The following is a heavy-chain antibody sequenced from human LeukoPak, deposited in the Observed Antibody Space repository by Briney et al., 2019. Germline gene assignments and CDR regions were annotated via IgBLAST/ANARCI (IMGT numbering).Heavy chain of an antibody. V-gene: IGHV4-4*02. J-gene: IGHJ5*02. D-gene: IGHD3-3*01. CDR1: GGSISSSNW. Sequence: SGTLSLTCAVSGGSISSSNWWSWVRQPPGKGLEWIGEIYHSGSTNYNPSLKSRVTISVDKSKNQFSLKLSSVTAADTAVYYCARAPEGFWSARSRFDPWGQGTLVTVSS. CDR3: ARAPEGFWSARSRFDP. CDR2: IYHSGST.